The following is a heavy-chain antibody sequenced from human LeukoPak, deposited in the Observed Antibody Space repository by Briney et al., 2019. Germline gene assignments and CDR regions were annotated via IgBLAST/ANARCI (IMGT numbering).Heavy chain of an antibody. V-gene: IGHV3-21*01. CDR1: GFTFSRYN. CDR3: AREGGWAAPPDY. J-gene: IGHJ4*02. CDR2: ISSSSSYI. Sequence: GGSLRLSCAASGFTFSRYNMNWVRQAPGKGLEWVSSISSSSSYIYYADSVKGRFTISRDNAKNSLYLQMNSLRAEDTAVYYCAREGGWAAPPDYWGQGTLVTVSS. D-gene: IGHD2-15*01.